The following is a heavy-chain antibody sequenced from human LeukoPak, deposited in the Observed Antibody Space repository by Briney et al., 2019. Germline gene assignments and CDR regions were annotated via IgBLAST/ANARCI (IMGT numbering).Heavy chain of an antibody. V-gene: IGHV1-18*01. CDR2: ISAYNGNT. CDR1: GYTFTSYG. D-gene: IGHD3-3*01. J-gene: IGHJ4*02. CDR3: ARDAPRSGSIARFDY. Sequence: ASVKVSCKASGYTFTSYGISWVRQAPGQGLEWMGWISAYNGNTIYAQKLQGRVTMTTDTSTSTAYMELRSLRSDDTAVYYCARDAPRSGSIARFDYWGQGTLVTVSS.